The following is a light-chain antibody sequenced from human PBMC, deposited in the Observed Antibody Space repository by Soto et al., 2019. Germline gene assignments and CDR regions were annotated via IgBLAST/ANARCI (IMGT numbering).Light chain of an antibody. CDR2: GAS. J-gene: IGKJ4*01. CDR3: QQYGCSPPLT. V-gene: IGKV3-20*01. CDR1: QSVSSSY. Sequence: EIVLTQSPGTLSLSPGERATLSCRASQSVSSSYLAWYQQKPGQAPRLIIYGASSRATGIPDRFSGSGSGTDFTLTISRLEPEDLAVYYCQQYGCSPPLTVGGGTKVEIK.